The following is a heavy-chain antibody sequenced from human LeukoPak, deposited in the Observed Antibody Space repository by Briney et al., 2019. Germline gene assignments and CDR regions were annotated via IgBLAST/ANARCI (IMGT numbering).Heavy chain of an antibody. J-gene: IGHJ6*04. D-gene: IGHD3-10*02. CDR2: ISSSGSTI. V-gene: IGHV3-48*03. Sequence: HASETLSLTCTVSGGSISSSSYYWGWVRQAPGKGLEWVSYISSSGSTIYYADSVKGRFTISRDNAKNSLYLQMNSLRAEDTAVYYCAELGMIGGVWGKGTTVTISS. CDR1: GGSISSSSYY. CDR3: AELGMIGGV.